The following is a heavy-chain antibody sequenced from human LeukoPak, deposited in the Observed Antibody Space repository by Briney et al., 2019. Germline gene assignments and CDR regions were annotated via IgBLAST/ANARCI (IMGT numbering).Heavy chain of an antibody. Sequence: GASVKVSCKASGYTFTSYYMHWVRQAPGQGLEWMGGIIPIFGTANYAQKFQGRVTITADKSTSTAYMELSSLRSEDTAVYYCARDRGRSTLLPNWFDPWGQGTLVTVSS. CDR1: GYTFTSYY. J-gene: IGHJ5*02. D-gene: IGHD2-15*01. V-gene: IGHV1-69*06. CDR3: ARDRGRSTLLPNWFDP. CDR2: IIPIFGTA.